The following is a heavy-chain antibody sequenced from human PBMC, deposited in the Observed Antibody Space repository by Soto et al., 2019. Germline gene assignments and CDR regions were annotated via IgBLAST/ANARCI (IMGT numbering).Heavy chain of an antibody. V-gene: IGHV3-7*05. CDR1: GFTFSSYW. CDR3: ARVINYYDFWSGYEHNWFDP. D-gene: IGHD3-3*01. J-gene: IGHJ5*02. Sequence: SYAASGFTFSSYWMSWVRQAPGKGLEWVANIKQDGSEKYYVDSVKGRFTISRDNAKNSLYLQMNSLRAEDTAVYYCARVINYYDFWSGYEHNWFDPWGQGTLVTVSS. CDR2: IKQDGSEK.